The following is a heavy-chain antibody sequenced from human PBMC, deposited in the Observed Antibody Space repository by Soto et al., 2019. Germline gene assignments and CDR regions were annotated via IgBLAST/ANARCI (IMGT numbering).Heavy chain of an antibody. D-gene: IGHD6-13*01. J-gene: IGHJ4*02. CDR2: ISYDGSNK. CDR3: ARDGGIAAAKTPFDY. Sequence: PGGSLRLSCGASGFTFSGYAMHWVGQAPGKGLEWVAVISYDGSNKYYADSVKGRFTISRDNSKNTLYLQMNSLRAEDTAVYYCARDGGIAAAKTPFDYWGQGTLVTVSS. CDR1: GFTFSGYA. V-gene: IGHV3-30-3*01.